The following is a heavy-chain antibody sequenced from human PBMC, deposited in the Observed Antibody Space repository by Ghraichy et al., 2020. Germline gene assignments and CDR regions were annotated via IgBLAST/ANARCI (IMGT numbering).Heavy chain of an antibody. V-gene: IGHV3-64D*06. D-gene: IGHD3/OR15-3a*01. CDR1: GFTFSSYA. J-gene: IGHJ4*02. Sequence: GGSLRLSCSASGFTFSSYAMHWVRQAPGKGLEYVSAISSNGGSTYYADSVKGRFTISRDNSKNTLYLQMSSLRAEDTAVYYCVKEAREERTGYYSEYYFDYWGQGTLVTVSS. CDR3: VKEAREERTGYYSEYYFDY. CDR2: ISSNGGST.